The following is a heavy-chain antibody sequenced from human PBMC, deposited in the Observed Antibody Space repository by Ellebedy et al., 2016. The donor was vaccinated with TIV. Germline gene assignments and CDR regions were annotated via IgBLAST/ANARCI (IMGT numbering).Heavy chain of an antibody. CDR3: ARHMGGGPHYGSGSYYNWDQTAFDI. CDR1: GYSFTSYW. Sequence: GESLKISXKGSGYSFTSYWIGWVRQMPGKGLEWMGIIYPGDSDTRYSPSFQGQVTISADKSISTAYLQWSSLKASDTAMYYCARHMGGGPHYGSGSYYNWDQTAFDIWGQGTMVTVSS. J-gene: IGHJ3*02. D-gene: IGHD3-10*01. CDR2: IYPGDSDT. V-gene: IGHV5-51*01.